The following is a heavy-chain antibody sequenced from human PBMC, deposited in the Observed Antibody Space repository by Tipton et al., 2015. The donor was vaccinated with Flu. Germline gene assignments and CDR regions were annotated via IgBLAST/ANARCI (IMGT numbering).Heavy chain of an antibody. CDR3: AKDPSYSSGRSGTSDYFSNGMDV. CDR1: GFSFSTYA. Sequence: SLRLSCAASGFSFSTYAMGWVRQAPGKGLEWVAAVSGSGAATYYADSVKGRFTISRDNSKTTLYLQMNSLRAEDTAVYYCAKDPSYSSGRSGTSDYFSNGMDVWGQGTTVTVS. V-gene: IGHV3-23*01. CDR2: VSGSGAAT. D-gene: IGHD6-19*01. J-gene: IGHJ6*02.